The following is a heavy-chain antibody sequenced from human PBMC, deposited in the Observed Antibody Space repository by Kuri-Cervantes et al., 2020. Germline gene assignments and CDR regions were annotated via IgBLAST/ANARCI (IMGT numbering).Heavy chain of an antibody. D-gene: IGHD6-19*01. CDR3: ARGGPAGSGWLNAFDI. CDR2: IIPIFGTA. V-gene: IGHV1-69*05. J-gene: IGHJ3*02. Sequence: SVKVSCKASGDTFSSYAISWVRQAPGQGLEWMGGIIPIFGTANYAQKFQGSVTITTDESTSTAYMELSSLRSEDTAVYYCARGGPAGSGWLNAFDIWGQGTMVTVSS. CDR1: GDTFSSYA.